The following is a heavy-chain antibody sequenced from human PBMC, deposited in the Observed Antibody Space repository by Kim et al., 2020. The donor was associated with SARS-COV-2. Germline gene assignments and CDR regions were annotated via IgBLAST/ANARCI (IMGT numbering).Heavy chain of an antibody. CDR2: ISSNGGST. V-gene: IGHV3-64*01. CDR1: GFTFSSYA. Sequence: GGSLRLSCAASGFTFSSYAMHWVRQAPGKGLEYVSAISSNGGSTYYANSVKSRFTISRDNSKNTLYRQMGSLRAEDMAVYYCARSWDYWGQGTLVTVSS. J-gene: IGHJ4*02. CDR3: ARSWDY.